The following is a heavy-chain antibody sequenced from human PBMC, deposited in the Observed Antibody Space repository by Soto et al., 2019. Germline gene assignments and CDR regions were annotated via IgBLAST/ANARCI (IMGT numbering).Heavy chain of an antibody. V-gene: IGHV3-73*01. CDR3: TRPTPYSGSRPYYYGMDV. CDR2: IRSKANSYAT. J-gene: IGHJ6*02. Sequence: PGGSLRLSCAASGFTFSGSAMHWVRQASGKGLEWVGRIRSKANSYATAYAASVKGRFTISRDDSKNTAYLQMNSLKTEDTAVYYCTRPTPYSGSRPYYYGMDVWGQGTTVTVSS. D-gene: IGHD6-6*01. CDR1: GFTFSGSA.